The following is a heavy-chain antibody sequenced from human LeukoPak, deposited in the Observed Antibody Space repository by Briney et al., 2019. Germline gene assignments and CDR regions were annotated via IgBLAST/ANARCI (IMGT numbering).Heavy chain of an antibody. CDR2: IYYSGST. CDR1: GGSISSYY. V-gene: IGHV4-59*01. J-gene: IGHJ4*02. D-gene: IGHD5-18*01. Sequence: SETLSLTCTVSGGSISSYYWSWIRQPPGKGLEWIGYIYYSGSTNYNPSLKSRVTISVDTSKNQFSLKLSSVTAADTAVYYCARLGYRRPWFDYWGQGTLVTVSS. CDR3: ARLGYRRPWFDY.